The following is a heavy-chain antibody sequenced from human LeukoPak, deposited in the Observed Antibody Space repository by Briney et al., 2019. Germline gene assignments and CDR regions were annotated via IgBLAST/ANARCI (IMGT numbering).Heavy chain of an antibody. V-gene: IGHV3-33*06. CDR1: GFTFSSYG. CDR3: AKSYCGGDCYPDY. CDR2: IWYDGSNK. J-gene: IGHJ4*02. D-gene: IGHD2-21*02. Sequence: GGSLRLSCAASGFTFSSYGMHWVRQAPGKGLEWVAVIWYDGSNKYYADSVKGRFTIPRDNSENTLFLQMNSLRAEDTAVYYCAKSYCGGDCYPDYWGQGTLVTVSS.